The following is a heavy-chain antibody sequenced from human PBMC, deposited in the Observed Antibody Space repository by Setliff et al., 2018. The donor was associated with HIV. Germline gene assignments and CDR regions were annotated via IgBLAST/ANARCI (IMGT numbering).Heavy chain of an antibody. Sequence: ASVKVSCKASGYTFTSYAMHWVRQAPGQRLEWMGWINAGNGNTKYSQKFQGRVTITRDTSANIVYMELSSLTSEDTAVYYCGRTKDLDYWGHGTLVTVSS. CDR1: GYTFTSYA. V-gene: IGHV1-3*01. CDR2: INAGNGNT. CDR3: GRTKDLDY. J-gene: IGHJ4*01.